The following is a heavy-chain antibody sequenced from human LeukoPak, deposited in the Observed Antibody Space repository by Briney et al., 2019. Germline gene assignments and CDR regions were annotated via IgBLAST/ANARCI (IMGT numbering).Heavy chain of an antibody. CDR3: AISIFGVVIKYYYYGMDV. J-gene: IGHJ6*02. V-gene: IGHV4-34*01. D-gene: IGHD3-3*01. CDR1: GGSFSGYY. CDR2: INHSGST. Sequence: PSETLSLTCAVYGGSFSGYYWSWIRQPPGKGLEWIGEINHSGSTNYNPSLKSRVTISVDTSKNQFSLKLSSVTAADTAVYYCAISIFGVVIKYYYYGMDVWGQGTTVTVSS.